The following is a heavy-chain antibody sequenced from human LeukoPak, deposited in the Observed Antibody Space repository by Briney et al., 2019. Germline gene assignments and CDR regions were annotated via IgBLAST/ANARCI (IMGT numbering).Heavy chain of an antibody. CDR2: IYPGDSDT. CDR3: ARRSGPYYYDSSGYWSFDY. V-gene: IGHV5-51*01. Sequence: GESLKISCKGSGYSFTSYWIGWVRQMPGKGLEWMGIIYPGDSDTRYSPSFQGQVTISADKSISTAYLQWSSLKASDTAMYYCARRSGPYYYDSSGYWSFDYWGQGTLVTVSP. D-gene: IGHD3-22*01. J-gene: IGHJ4*02. CDR1: GYSFTSYW.